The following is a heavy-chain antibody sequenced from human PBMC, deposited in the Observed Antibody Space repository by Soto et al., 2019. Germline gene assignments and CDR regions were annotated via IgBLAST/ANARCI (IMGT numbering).Heavy chain of an antibody. CDR2: INPNSGGT. CDR1: GYTFTGYY. CDR3: ARAPPFVLRYFDWLARNWFDP. J-gene: IGHJ5*02. V-gene: IGHV1-2*02. Sequence: ASVEVSCKXSGYTFTGYYMHWVRQAPGQGLEWMGWINPNSGGTNYAQKFQGRVTMTRDTSISTAYMELSRLRSDDTAVYYCARAPPFVLRYFDWLARNWFDPWGQGTLVTVSS. D-gene: IGHD3-9*01.